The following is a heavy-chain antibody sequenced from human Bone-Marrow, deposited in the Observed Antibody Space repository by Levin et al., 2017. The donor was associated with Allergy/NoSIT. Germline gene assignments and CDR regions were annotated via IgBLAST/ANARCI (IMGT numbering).Heavy chain of an antibody. CDR3: ARDPKRDSGYDLTRVRFDP. CDR1: GYTFTGYY. CDR2: INPNSGGT. Sequence: GASVKVSCKASGYTFTGYYIHWVRQAPGQGLEWMGWINPNSGGTNYAQRFQGRVTMTRDTSITTAHMELSGLKSDDTAIYYCARDPKRDSGYDLTRVRFDPWGQGTLVTVST. V-gene: IGHV1-2*02. J-gene: IGHJ5*02. D-gene: IGHD5-12*01.